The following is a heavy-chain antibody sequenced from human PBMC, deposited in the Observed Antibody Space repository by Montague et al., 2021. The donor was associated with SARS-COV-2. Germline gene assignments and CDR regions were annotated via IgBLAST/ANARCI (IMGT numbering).Heavy chain of an antibody. CDR3: ARESSGCFFRRCSRDGMDD. CDR2: IYHSGST. Sequence: SETLSLTCAVSGGSISSSNWWCWVRQPPGKGLVWFGEIYHSGSTNYNPSLKSRVTISVDKSKNQFSLKLSSVTAADTAVYYCARESSGCFFRRCSRDGMDDWGQGTTVTVSS. D-gene: IGHD3-22*01. V-gene: IGHV4-4*02. CDR1: GGSISSSNW. J-gene: IGHJ6*02.